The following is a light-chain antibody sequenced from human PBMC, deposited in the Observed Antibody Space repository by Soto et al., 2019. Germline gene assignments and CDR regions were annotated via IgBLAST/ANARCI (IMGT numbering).Light chain of an antibody. CDR2: GAS. Sequence: EIVLTQSPGTLSLSPRERSTLSCMASQSVNNKYLAWYHQKPGQAPRLLIYGASSRATGIPDRFSGSGSGTDFTLTISRLEPEDFAVYYCQQYGSFTWTFGQGTKVDIK. CDR3: QQYGSFTWT. J-gene: IGKJ1*01. CDR1: QSVNNKY. V-gene: IGKV3-20*01.